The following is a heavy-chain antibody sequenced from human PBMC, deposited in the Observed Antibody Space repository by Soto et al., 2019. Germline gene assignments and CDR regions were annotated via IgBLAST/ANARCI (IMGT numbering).Heavy chain of an antibody. Sequence: EVQLVETGGGLIQPGGSLRLSCAASGFTVSSNYMSWVRQAPGKGLEWVSVSYSGGSTYYADSVKGRFTISRDNAKNTLYLQMNSLRAEDTAVYYCARGNPVRTGYDFWSEIYGMDVWGHGTTVTVSS. V-gene: IGHV3-53*02. CDR3: ARGNPVRTGYDFWSEIYGMDV. CDR2: SYSGGST. CDR1: GFTVSSNY. D-gene: IGHD3-3*01. J-gene: IGHJ6*02.